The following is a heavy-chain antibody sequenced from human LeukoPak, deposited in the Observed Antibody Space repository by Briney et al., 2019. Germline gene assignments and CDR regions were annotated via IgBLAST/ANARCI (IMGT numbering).Heavy chain of an antibody. CDR2: INHSGST. V-gene: IGHV4-34*01. CDR1: GGSFSGYY. J-gene: IGHJ4*02. D-gene: IGHD3-10*01. CDR3: ATGELLSHRAFDY. Sequence: PSETLSLTCAVYGGSFSGYYWSWIRQTPGKGLEWIGEINHSGSTNYNPSLKSRVTISVDTSKNQFSLKLSSVTAADTAVYYCATGELLSHRAFDYWGQGTLVTVSS.